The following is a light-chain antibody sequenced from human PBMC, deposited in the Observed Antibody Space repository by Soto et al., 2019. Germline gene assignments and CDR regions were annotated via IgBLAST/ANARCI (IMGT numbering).Light chain of an antibody. V-gene: IGLV1-47*02. CDR1: SSNIGTNF. J-gene: IGLJ3*02. CDR2: SNA. CDR3: AAWDDRLSGWV. Sequence: QSVLTQPPSASGTPGQRVTISCSGSSSNIGTNFVYWYQQLPGTAPKLLIFSNAQRPSGVPDRFSGSRSGTSASLAISGLRSEDEADYYCAAWDDRLSGWVFGGGTQLTVL.